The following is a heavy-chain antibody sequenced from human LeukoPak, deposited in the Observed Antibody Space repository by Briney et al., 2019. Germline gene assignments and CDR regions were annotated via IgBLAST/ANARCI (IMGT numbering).Heavy chain of an antibody. D-gene: IGHD3-22*01. Sequence: SETLSLTCTVSGGSISSYYWSWIRQPLGKGLEWIGYIYYSGSTNYNPSLKSRVTITVDTSKNQFSLKLSSVTAADTAVYYCARDYYDRNDAFDIWGQGTMVTVSS. J-gene: IGHJ3*02. CDR1: GGSISSYY. CDR3: ARDYYDRNDAFDI. CDR2: IYYSGST. V-gene: IGHV4-59*01.